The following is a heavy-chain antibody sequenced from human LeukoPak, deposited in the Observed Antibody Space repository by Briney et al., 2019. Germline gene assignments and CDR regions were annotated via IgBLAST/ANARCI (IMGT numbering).Heavy chain of an antibody. CDR1: GYTFTGYY. D-gene: IGHD3-10*01. CDR2: INPNSGGT. V-gene: IGHV1-2*02. CDR3: ASRYYGSGSYDFDY. J-gene: IGHJ4*02. Sequence: WASVKVSCKASGYTFTGYYVHWVRQAPGQGLEWMGWINPNSGGTNYAQKFQGRVTMTRDTSISTAYMELSRLRSDDTAVYYCASRYYGSGSYDFDYWGQGTLVTVSS.